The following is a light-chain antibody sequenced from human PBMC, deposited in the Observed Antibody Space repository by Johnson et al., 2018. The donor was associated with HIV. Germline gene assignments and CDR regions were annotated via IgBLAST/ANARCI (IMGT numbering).Light chain of an antibody. J-gene: IGLJ1*01. V-gene: IGLV1-51*02. CDR3: GTWDSSLSAYV. Sequence: HSVLTQPPSVSAAPGQKVTISCSGSSSNIGNNYVSWYQQLPGTAPKFFIYENDKRPSGIPDRFSGSKSGTSATLGITGLQTGDEAVYYCGTWDSSLSAYVFGTGTKVTVL. CDR2: END. CDR1: SSNIGNNY.